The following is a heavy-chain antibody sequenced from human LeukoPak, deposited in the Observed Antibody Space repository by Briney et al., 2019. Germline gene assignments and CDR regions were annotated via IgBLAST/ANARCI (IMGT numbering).Heavy chain of an antibody. CDR3: ARDQDWNDRGGLDY. Sequence: GGSLRLSCAASGFTFSSYTMNWVRQAPGKGLEWVSSISTSSIYIYYTDSLKGRFTISRDNARNSLYLQMNSLRAEDTAVYYCARDQDWNDRGGLDYWGQGALVTVSS. CDR1: GFTFSSYT. V-gene: IGHV3-21*01. J-gene: IGHJ4*02. D-gene: IGHD1-1*01. CDR2: ISTSSIYI.